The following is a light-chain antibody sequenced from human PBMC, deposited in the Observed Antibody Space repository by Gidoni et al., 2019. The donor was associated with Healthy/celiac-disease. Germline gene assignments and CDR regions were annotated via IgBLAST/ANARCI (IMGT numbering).Light chain of an antibody. J-gene: IGKJ2*01. CDR3: QQYGSSPLAT. Sequence: ELVLTQSPGTLSLSPGERATLSCRASQSVSSSYLAWYQQKPGQAPRLLIYGASSRATGIPDRFSGSGSGTDFTLTISRLEPEDFAVYYCQQYGSSPLATFGQGTKLEIK. CDR2: GAS. V-gene: IGKV3-20*01. CDR1: QSVSSSY.